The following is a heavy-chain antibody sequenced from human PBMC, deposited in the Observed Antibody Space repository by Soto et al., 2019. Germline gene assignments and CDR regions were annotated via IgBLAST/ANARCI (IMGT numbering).Heavy chain of an antibody. CDR2: ISSSSSTI. V-gene: IGHV3-48*01. CDR1: GFTFSSYS. D-gene: IGHD3-3*01. CDR3: ASSVSSYYDFWSGYSPTSYYYYYYYMDV. Sequence: EVQLVESGGGLVQPGGSLRLSCAASGFTFSSYSMNWVRQAPGKGLEWVSYISSSSSTIYYADYVKGRFTISRDNAKNSLYLQMNSLRAEDTAVYYCASSVSSYYDFWSGYSPTSYYYYYYYMDVWGKGTTVTVSS. J-gene: IGHJ6*03.